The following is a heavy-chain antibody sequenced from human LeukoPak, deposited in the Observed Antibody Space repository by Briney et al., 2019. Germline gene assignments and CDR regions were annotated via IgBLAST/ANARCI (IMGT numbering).Heavy chain of an antibody. V-gene: IGHV1-24*01. D-gene: IGHD6-19*01. CDR2: FDPEDGET. CDR3: ATVRGIAVANWFDP. Sequence: ASVKVSCTVSGYTLTKLSMHWVRQAPGKGLEWMGGFDPEDGETIYAQKFQGRVTMTEDTSTDTAYMELSSLRSEDTAVYYCATVRGIAVANWFDPWGQGTLVTVSS. CDR1: GYTLTKLS. J-gene: IGHJ5*02.